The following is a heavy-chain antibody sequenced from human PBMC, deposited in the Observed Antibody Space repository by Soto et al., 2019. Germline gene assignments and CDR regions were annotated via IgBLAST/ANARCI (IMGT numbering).Heavy chain of an antibody. Sequence: GGSLRLSCTGSGLTFGAYALTWVRQDPGKGLEWVGFIRSEADGGATDYAASVKGRITISRDDSNSITYLEINSLQIEDTAVYYCTRYYYESSGYYVYWGQGTLVTISS. CDR2: IRSEADGGAT. D-gene: IGHD3-22*01. CDR1: GLTFGAYA. J-gene: IGHJ4*02. CDR3: TRYYYESSGYYVY. V-gene: IGHV3-49*04.